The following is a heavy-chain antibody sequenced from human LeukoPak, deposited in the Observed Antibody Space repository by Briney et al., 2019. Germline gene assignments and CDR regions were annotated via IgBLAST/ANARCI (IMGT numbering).Heavy chain of an antibody. CDR3: ARDRVGSYPFDY. Sequence: PSETLSLTCTVSGGSISSYYWSWIRQPPGKGLEWIGYIYYSGSTYYNPSLKSRVTISVDTSKNQFSLKLSSVTAADTAVYYCARDRVGSYPFDYWGQGTLVTVSS. D-gene: IGHD1-26*01. V-gene: IGHV4-30-4*01. CDR2: IYYSGST. J-gene: IGHJ4*02. CDR1: GGSISSYY.